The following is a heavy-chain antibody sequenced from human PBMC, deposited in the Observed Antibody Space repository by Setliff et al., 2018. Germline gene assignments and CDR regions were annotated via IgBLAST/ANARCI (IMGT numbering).Heavy chain of an antibody. CDR1: GASVSNVNYS. J-gene: IGHJ4*02. CDR2: FWDTSYNI. Sequence: LSLTCSVSGASVSNVNYSMTWIRQAPGKGLEWVSYFWDTSYNIYYADSVKGRFTVSRDDAKKSLYLQMNSLRVEDTAVYYCARGSGDHWGQGTLVTVSS. V-gene: IGHV3-11*04. CDR3: ARGSGDH.